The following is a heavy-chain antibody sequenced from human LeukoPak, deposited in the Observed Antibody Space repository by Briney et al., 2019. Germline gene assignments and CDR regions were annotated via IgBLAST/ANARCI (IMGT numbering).Heavy chain of an antibody. CDR3: ARGTMVRGVIIDY. CDR2: IIPILGIV. V-gene: IGHV1-69*04. Sequence: SVKVSCKASGGTFSSYAISWVRQAPGQGLEWMGRIIPILGIVNYAQKFQGRVTITADKSTSTAYMELSSLRSEDTAVYYCARGTMVRGVIIDYWGQGTLVTVSS. D-gene: IGHD3-10*01. CDR1: GGTFSSYA. J-gene: IGHJ4*02.